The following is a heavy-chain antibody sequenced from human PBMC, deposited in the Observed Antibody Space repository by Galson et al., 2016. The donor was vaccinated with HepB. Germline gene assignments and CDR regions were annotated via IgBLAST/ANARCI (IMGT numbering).Heavy chain of an antibody. CDR3: AIFRVAPPAFS. CDR2: VYTGGNT. V-gene: IGHV3-53*01. D-gene: IGHD1-14*01. Sequence: SLRLSCAASEIPVSSTYLSWVRQAPGKGLEWVSFVYTGGNTYYADSVKGRFTFSRDNSKNTLYLKMNSLRAEDTAVYYCAIFRVAPPAFSWGQGTQVIVSS. J-gene: IGHJ5*02. CDR1: EIPVSSTY.